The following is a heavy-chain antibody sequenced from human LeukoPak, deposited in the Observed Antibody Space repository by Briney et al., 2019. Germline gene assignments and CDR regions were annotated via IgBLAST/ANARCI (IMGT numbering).Heavy chain of an antibody. CDR3: ALRDY. Sequence: GGSLRLSCAASGFTFSDYYMSWIRQAPGKGLEWVSYISSGGTYTNYADSVKGRFTISRDNAKNSLFLQMNSLRAEDTTLYYCALRDYWGQGTLVTVSS. J-gene: IGHJ4*02. CDR1: GFTFSDYY. V-gene: IGHV3-11*03. CDR2: ISSGGTYT.